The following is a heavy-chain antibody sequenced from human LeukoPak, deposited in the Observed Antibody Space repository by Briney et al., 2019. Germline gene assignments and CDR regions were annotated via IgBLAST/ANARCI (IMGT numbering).Heavy chain of an antibody. CDR2: ISGSNYI. Sequence: GGSLRLSCAASGFTFSSYNMNWVRQAPGKGLEWVSSISGSNYIYYAESVKGRFTISRDNAKNSLYLQMNSLRAEDTAVYYCARDLYGDDSQDYWGQGTLVTVSS. V-gene: IGHV3-21*01. J-gene: IGHJ4*02. CDR1: GFTFSSYN. CDR3: ARDLYGDDSQDY. D-gene: IGHD4-17*01.